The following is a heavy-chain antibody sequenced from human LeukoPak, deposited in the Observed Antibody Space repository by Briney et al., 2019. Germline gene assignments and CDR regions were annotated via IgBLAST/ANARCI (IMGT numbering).Heavy chain of an antibody. CDR1: GFTFSSYW. CDR3: VGLRYFGLYGMDV. CDR2: IKQDGSEK. Sequence: GVSLRLSCAASGFTFSSYWMSWVRQAPGKGLEWVANIKQDGSEKYYVDSVKGRFTISRDNAKNSLYLQMNSLRAEDTAVYYCVGLRYFGLYGMDVWGQGTTVTVSS. J-gene: IGHJ6*02. V-gene: IGHV3-7*01. D-gene: IGHD3-9*01.